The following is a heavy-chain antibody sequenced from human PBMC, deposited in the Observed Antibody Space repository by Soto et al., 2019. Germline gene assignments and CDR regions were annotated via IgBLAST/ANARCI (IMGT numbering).Heavy chain of an antibody. Sequence: EVQLVESGGGLVQPGGSLRLSCAASGFTFSNYWMSWVRQAPGKGLEWVANIKEDGSERNYVDYVKGRLTISRDNAKNSLYLQLNSLRAEDTAVYYCARAGSENDYWGQGTLVTVSS. D-gene: IGHD3-10*01. V-gene: IGHV3-7*05. CDR1: GFTFSNYW. CDR2: IKEDGSER. CDR3: ARAGSENDY. J-gene: IGHJ4*02.